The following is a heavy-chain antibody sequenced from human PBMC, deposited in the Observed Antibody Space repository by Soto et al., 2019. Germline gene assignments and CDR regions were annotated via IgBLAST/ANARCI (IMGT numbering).Heavy chain of an antibody. J-gene: IGHJ4*02. CDR1: VGSISRGGYS. V-gene: IGHV4-30-2*01. CDR2: IYHSGST. CDR3: AREVGAPPSGYFDY. Sequence: SETLSLTCAVSVGSISRGGYSWSWIRQPPGKGLEWIGYIYHSGSTYYNPSLKSRVTISVDRSKNQFSLKLSSATAADTAVHYCAREVGAPPSGYFDYWGQGTLVTVSS. D-gene: IGHD1-26*01.